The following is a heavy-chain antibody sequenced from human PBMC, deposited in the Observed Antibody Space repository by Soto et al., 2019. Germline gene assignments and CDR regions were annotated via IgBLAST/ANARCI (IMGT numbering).Heavy chain of an antibody. J-gene: IGHJ4*02. V-gene: IGHV3-33*01. CDR2: IWYDGSNK. Sequence: GGSLRLSCAASGFTFSSYGMHWVRQAPGKGLEWVAVIWYDGSNKYYADSVKGRFTISRDNSKNTLYLQMNSLRAEDTAVYYCARDRPRIAVAGTPDYWGQGTLVTVSS. D-gene: IGHD6-19*01. CDR3: ARDRPRIAVAGTPDY. CDR1: GFTFSSYG.